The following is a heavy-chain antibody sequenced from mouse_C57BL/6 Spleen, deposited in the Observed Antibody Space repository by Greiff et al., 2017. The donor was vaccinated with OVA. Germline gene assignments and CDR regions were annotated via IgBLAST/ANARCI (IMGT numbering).Heavy chain of an antibody. D-gene: IGHD2-5*01. CDR2: IWSDGST. J-gene: IGHJ4*01. V-gene: IGHV2-6*03. CDR1: GFSLTSYG. Sequence: QVQLQQSGPGLVAPSQSLSITCTVSGFSLTSYGVHWVRQPPGKGLEWLVVIWSDGSTTYNSALKSRLSISKDNSKSQVFLKMNSLQTDDTAMYYCARGDSNYDYAMDYWGQGTSVTVSS. CDR3: ARGDSNYDYAMDY.